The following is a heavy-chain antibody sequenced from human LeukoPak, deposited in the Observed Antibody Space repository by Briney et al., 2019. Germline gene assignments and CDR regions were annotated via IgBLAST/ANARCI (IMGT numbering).Heavy chain of an antibody. V-gene: IGHV3-33*01. Sequence: GRSLRLSCAASGFAFNTYAMHWVRQAPGQGLEWVALIWHDGSHKFYSNSVRGQFTISRDNSTNTVSLQMNNLRPEDTAVYYCAIEIFGSGSYPDFWGQGTLVTVSS. D-gene: IGHD3-10*01. J-gene: IGHJ4*02. CDR3: AIEIFGSGSYPDF. CDR1: GFAFNTYA. CDR2: IWHDGSHK.